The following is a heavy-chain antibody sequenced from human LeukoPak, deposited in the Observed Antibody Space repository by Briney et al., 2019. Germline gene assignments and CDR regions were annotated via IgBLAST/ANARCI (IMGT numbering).Heavy chain of an antibody. D-gene: IGHD6-13*01. CDR1: GYTFTGYY. V-gene: IGHV1-2*02. CDR3: ATEAAAGTGGFDC. CDR2: INPNSGGT. J-gene: IGHJ4*02. Sequence: ASVKVSCKASGYTFTGYYMHWVRQAPGQGLEWMGWINPNSGGTNYAQKFQGRVTMTRDTSISTAYMELSRLRSDDTAVYYCATEAAAGTGGFDCWGQGTLVTVSS.